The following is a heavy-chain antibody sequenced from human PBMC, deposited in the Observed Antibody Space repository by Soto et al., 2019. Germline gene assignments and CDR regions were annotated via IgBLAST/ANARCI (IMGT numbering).Heavy chain of an antibody. CDR2: IDPTESYI. CDR1: GYSFSSYW. J-gene: IGHJ4*02. Sequence: GESLKISCKGSGYSFSSYWVSWVRQMPGKGLEWMGRIDPTESYINYSPSFQGHVSISVDKSISTVYLQWSSLKASDTAMYYCARVRLAAARVFFGYSGQGTLVTGSS. V-gene: IGHV5-10-1*01. CDR3: ARVRLAAARVFFGY. D-gene: IGHD6-13*01.